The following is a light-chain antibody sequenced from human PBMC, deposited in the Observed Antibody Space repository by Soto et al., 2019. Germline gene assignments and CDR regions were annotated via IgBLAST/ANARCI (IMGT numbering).Light chain of an antibody. V-gene: IGLV1-47*02. J-gene: IGLJ1*01. Sequence: QYVLTQSASASGTPGQRVTISCYGSSSNIGSYPVYWYQQLPGTAPKLLINSDDQRPSGVPDRFSASKSGTSASLAISGLRSEDEADYYCAAWDASLSGHVFGAGTKVTVL. CDR2: SDD. CDR1: SSNIGSYP. CDR3: AAWDASLSGHV.